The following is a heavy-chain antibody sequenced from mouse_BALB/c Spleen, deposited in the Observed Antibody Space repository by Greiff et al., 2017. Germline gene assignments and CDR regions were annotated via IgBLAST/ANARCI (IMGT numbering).Heavy chain of an antibody. D-gene: IGHD4-1*01. CDR3: ARLTGYWYFDV. CDR1: GYTFSSYW. V-gene: IGHV1-9*01. J-gene: IGHJ1*01. CDR2: ILPGSGST. Sequence: QVQMQQSGAELMKPGASVKISCKATGYTFSSYWIEWVKQRPGHGLEWIGEILPGSGSTNYNEKFKGKATFTADTSSNTAYMQLSSLTSEDSAVYYCARLTGYWYFDVWGAGTTVTVSS.